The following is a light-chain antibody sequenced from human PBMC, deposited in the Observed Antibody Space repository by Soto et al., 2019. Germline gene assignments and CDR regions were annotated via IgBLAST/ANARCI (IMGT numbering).Light chain of an antibody. CDR3: QAYDRGLSGSV. J-gene: IGLJ3*02. CDR2: GNN. Sequence: QSVLTQPPSVSGAPGQRVTVSGTGSSSNIGAGSDVHWYQQLPGTAPKPLIYGNNNRPSGVPDRFSGSKSGTSASLAITGLQAEDEADYYCQAYDRGLSGSVFGGGTKVTVL. V-gene: IGLV1-40*01. CDR1: SSNIGAGSD.